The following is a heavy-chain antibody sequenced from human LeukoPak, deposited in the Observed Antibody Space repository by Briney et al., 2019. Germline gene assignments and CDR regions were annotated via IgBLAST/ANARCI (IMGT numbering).Heavy chain of an antibody. Sequence: SETLSLTCTVSGVSISGYYWSWLRQPPGKGLEWIGYIYYSENTNYNPSLKSRVTISLDTSKNEFSLKLSSVTTADTAVYFCTRRVAVAGTPKASFDYWGQGILVTVSS. CDR3: TRRVAVAGTPKASFDY. D-gene: IGHD6-19*01. J-gene: IGHJ4*02. CDR2: IYYSENT. V-gene: IGHV4-59*08. CDR1: GVSISGYY.